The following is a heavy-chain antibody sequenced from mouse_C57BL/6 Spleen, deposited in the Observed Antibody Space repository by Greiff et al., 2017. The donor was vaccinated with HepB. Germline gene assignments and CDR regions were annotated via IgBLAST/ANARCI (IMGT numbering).Heavy chain of an antibody. Sequence: QVQLQQPGAELVMPGASVKLSCKASGYTFTSYWMHWVKQRPGQGLEWIGEIDPSDSYTNYNQKFKGKSTLTVDKSSSTAYMQISSLTAEDSAVYYCARRSVPEGAMDYWGQGTSVTVSS. CDR2: IDPSDSYT. D-gene: IGHD1-3*01. CDR1: GYTFTSYW. J-gene: IGHJ4*01. V-gene: IGHV1-69*01. CDR3: ARRSVPEGAMDY.